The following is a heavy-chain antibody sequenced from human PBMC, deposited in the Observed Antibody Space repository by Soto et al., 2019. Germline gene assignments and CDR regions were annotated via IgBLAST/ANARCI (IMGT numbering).Heavy chain of an antibody. Sequence: ASVKVSCKASGYTFTTYYIHWVRQAPGQGLEWMGWINPKSGGTMYPQKFQGRVTMTWDTSISTAYMALTRLRSDDTAVYYCARDLAKGGGSAGFDYWGQGTLVTVSS. CDR2: INPKSGGT. D-gene: IGHD1-26*01. CDR3: ARDLAKGGGSAGFDY. J-gene: IGHJ4*02. CDR1: GYTFTTYY. V-gene: IGHV1-2*02.